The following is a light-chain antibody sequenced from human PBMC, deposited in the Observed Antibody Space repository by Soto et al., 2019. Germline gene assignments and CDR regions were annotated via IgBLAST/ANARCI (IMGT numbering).Light chain of an antibody. CDR2: GAS. J-gene: IGKJ1*01. V-gene: IGKV3-15*01. CDR1: QSVSSN. CDR3: QQYNNWPSWT. Sequence: EIVMTQSPATLSVSPGERATLSCRASQSVSSNLAWYQQKPGQAPRLLIYGASTRATGIPARFSGSGSGTEFTLTISRLQSEDFAVYYFQQYNNWPSWTFGQGTKVEIK.